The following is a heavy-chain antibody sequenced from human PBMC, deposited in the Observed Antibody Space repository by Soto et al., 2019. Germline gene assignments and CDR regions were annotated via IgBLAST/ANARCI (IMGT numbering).Heavy chain of an antibody. CDR1: GFTFSSYC. Sequence: EVQLVESGGGLVQPGGSLRLSCAASGFTFSSYCMDWVRQSPGTGLEWVASIKQDGSDTYYVDSVKGRFTISKDNAKNSLYLQMNSLRVEDTAVYYCTRERSGRAFDFWGQGTLVTVSA. J-gene: IGHJ4*02. CDR2: IKQDGSDT. V-gene: IGHV3-7*01. CDR3: TRERSGRAFDF.